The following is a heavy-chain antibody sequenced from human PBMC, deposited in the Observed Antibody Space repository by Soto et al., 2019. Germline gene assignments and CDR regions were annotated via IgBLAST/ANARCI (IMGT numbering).Heavy chain of an antibody. CDR2: IKQDGSEK. V-gene: IGHV3-7*03. CDR1: GFTFSSYW. D-gene: IGHD2-21*02. J-gene: IGHJ4*02. Sequence: GGSLRLSCAASGFTFSSYWMSWVRQAPGKGLEWVANIKQDGSEKYYVDSVKGRFTISRDNAKNSLYLQMNSLRAEDTAVYYCARDPDGGNSVSFDYWGQGTLVTVSS. CDR3: ARDPDGGNSVSFDY.